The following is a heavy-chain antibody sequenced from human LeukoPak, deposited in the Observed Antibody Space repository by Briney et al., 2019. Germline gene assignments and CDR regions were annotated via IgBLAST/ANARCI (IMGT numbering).Heavy chain of an antibody. D-gene: IGHD6-19*01. Sequence: ASVKVSCKASGYTFTGYYMHWVRQAPGQGLEWMGWINPNSDGTNYAQKFQGRVTMTRDTSISTAYMELSRLRSDDTAVYYCARVSSGAQWLEYYFDYWGQGTLVTVSS. CDR1: GYTFTGYY. CDR3: ARVSSGAQWLEYYFDY. J-gene: IGHJ4*02. V-gene: IGHV1-2*02. CDR2: INPNSDGT.